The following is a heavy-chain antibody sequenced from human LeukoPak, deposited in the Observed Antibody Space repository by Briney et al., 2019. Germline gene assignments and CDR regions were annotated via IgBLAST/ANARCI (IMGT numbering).Heavy chain of an antibody. D-gene: IGHD2-8*01. Sequence: GGSLRLSCAGSGFSFSSYGMHWVRQAPGKGLEWMAFIRSDGSNKYYADSVKRRFTISRDNAKNSLYLQMNSLRAEDTALYYCARDSNGGKERYYYYYYYMDVWGKGTTVTVSS. V-gene: IGHV3-30*02. CDR3: ARDSNGGKERYYYYYYYMDV. CDR1: GFSFSSYG. J-gene: IGHJ6*03. CDR2: IRSDGSNK.